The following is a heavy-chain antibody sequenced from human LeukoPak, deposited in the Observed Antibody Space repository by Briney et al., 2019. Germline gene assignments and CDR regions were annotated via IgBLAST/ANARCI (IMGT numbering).Heavy chain of an antibody. CDR3: ARVSGYSYGYDWYFDL. CDR1: GGSISSYY. V-gene: IGHV4-59*01. D-gene: IGHD5-18*01. J-gene: IGHJ2*01. Sequence: PSETLSLTCTVSGGSISSYYWSWIRQPPGKGLEWIGYIYYSGSTNYNPSLKSRVTISVDTSKNQSSLKLSSVTAADTAVYYCARVSGYSYGYDWYFDLWGRGTLVTVSS. CDR2: IYYSGST.